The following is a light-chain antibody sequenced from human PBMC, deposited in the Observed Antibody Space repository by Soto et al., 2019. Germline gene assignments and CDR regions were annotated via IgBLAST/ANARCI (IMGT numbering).Light chain of an antibody. CDR2: GAS. V-gene: IGKV3-20*01. J-gene: IGKJ5*01. CDR1: QSVSSSY. CDR3: QQYGSSPPVT. Sequence: EIVLTQSPGTLSLSPGERATLSCRASQSVSSSYLAWYQQKPGQAPRLLIYGASGRATGIPDRFSGSGSGTDFTLTISRLDPEDFAVYYCQQYGSSPPVTFGQGTRLAIK.